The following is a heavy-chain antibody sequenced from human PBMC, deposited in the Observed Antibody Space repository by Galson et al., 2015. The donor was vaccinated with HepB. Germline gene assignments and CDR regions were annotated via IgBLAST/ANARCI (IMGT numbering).Heavy chain of an antibody. Sequence: SVKVSCKASGYTFTGYYIHWARQVPGQGLEWMGWINPHSGGTNYAQKFQGRVPMTRDTSISTAYMELSSLRSDDTAVYYCASAACTYTTSCSPDFPWGQGTLVTVSS. CDR3: ASAACTYTTSCSPDFP. D-gene: IGHD3-16*01. V-gene: IGHV1-2*02. CDR1: GYTFTGYY. CDR2: INPHSGGT. J-gene: IGHJ5*02.